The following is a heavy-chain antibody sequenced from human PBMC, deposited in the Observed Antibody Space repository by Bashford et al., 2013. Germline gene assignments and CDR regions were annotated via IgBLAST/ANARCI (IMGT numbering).Heavy chain of an antibody. Sequence: SETLSLTCAVSGGSISSSNWWSWVRQPPGKGLEWIGEISLWGSTYYNPSLQSRVTISVDKSKNYFSLILGSVTAADTAVYYCARHSGYSQEHWGQGTLVTVSS. J-gene: IGHJ4*02. V-gene: IGHV4-4*02. D-gene: IGHD5-18*01. CDR3: ARHSGYSQEH. CDR1: GGSISSSNW. CDR2: ISLWGST.